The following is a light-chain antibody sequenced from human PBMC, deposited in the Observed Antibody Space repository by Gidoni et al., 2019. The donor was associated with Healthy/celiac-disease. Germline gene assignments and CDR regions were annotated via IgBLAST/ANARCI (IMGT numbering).Light chain of an antibody. CDR2: GNS. CDR1: SSNIGAGYD. V-gene: IGLV1-40*01. CDR3: QSYDSSLSGVV. Sequence: QSVLTQPPSLSGAPGQRVTISCPGSSSNIGAGYDVHWYQQLPGTGPKLLIYGNSNRPSGVPDRFAGSKSGTSASLAITGLQAEDEADYYCQSYDSSLSGVVFGGGTKLTVL. J-gene: IGLJ2*01.